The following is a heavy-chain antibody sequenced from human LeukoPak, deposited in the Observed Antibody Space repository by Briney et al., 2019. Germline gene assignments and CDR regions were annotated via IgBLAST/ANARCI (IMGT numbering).Heavy chain of an antibody. V-gene: IGHV1-69*04. CDR1: GRTFSSYA. J-gene: IGHJ3*02. CDR2: IITILGIA. CDR3: ARERDILTGYCAFYI. D-gene: IGHD3-9*01. Sequence: ASVTLSFTASGRTFSSYAISWVRQAPGQGLEWMGRIITILGIANNAQKFHGRVTITADKSTSTAYMELSSLRSEDTAVYYCARERDILTGYCAFYIWGQGTMVTVSS.